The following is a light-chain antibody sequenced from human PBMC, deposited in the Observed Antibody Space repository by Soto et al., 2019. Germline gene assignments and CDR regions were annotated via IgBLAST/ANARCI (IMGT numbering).Light chain of an antibody. CDR3: YSYDSSVTLRV. Sequence: QAVVTQPPSVSGAPGQRVTISCTGSSSNIGAGYHVHWYQHHPGTDPKLLIYGNSNRPSGVPDRFSGSKSGTAASLAITGLQAADEDDYYCYSYDSSVTLRVFGTGTKVTVL. CDR2: GNS. V-gene: IGLV1-40*01. CDR1: SSNIGAGYH. J-gene: IGLJ1*01.